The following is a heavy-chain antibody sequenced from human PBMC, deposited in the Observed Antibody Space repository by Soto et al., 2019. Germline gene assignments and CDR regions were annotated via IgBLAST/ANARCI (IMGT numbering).Heavy chain of an antibody. CDR1: GGSISSGSYY. J-gene: IGHJ6*02. CDR2: IYYSGST. D-gene: IGHD5-18*01. Sequence: SETLSLTCTVSGGSISSGSYYWGWIRQPTGKGLEWIGSIYYSGSTYYNPSLKSRVTISVDTSKNQVSLKMSSVTAADTAVYYCARRDPGYSYDSYYYYDMDVWGQGTTVT. V-gene: IGHV4-39*01. CDR3: ARRDPGYSYDSYYYYDMDV.